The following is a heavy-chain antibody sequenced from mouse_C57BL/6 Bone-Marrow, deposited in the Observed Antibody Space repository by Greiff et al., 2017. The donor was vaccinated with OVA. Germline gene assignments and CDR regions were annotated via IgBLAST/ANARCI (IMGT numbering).Heavy chain of an antibody. V-gene: IGHV5-6*02. CDR2: ISSGGSYT. Sequence: DVKLVESGGDLVKPGGSLKLSCAASGFTFSSYGMSWVRQTPDKRLEWVATISSGGSYTYYPDSVKGRFTISRDNAKNTLYLQMSSLKSEDTAMYYCAIYDYDGGFAYWGQGTLVTVSA. CDR3: AIYDYDGGFAY. J-gene: IGHJ3*01. CDR1: GFTFSSYG. D-gene: IGHD2-4*01.